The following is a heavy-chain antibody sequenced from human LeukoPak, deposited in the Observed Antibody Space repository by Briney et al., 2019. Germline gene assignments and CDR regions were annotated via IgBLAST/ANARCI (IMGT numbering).Heavy chain of an antibody. J-gene: IGHJ5*02. D-gene: IGHD2-2*01. V-gene: IGHV1-2*02. CDR1: GYTFTGYY. Sequence: ASVKVSCKASGYTFTGYYMHWVRQAPGQGLEWMGWINPNSGGTNYAQKFQGRVTMTRDTSISTAYMELSRLRSDDTAVYYCAREGAGSSTSRPKHWFDPWGQGTLVTVSS. CDR2: INPNSGGT. CDR3: AREGAGSSTSRPKHWFDP.